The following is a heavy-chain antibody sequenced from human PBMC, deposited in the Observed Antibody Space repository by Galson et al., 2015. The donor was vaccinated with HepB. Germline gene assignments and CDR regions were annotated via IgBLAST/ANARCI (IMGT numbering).Heavy chain of an antibody. D-gene: IGHD2-2*01. CDR2: INHSGST. CDR1: GGSFSGYY. Sequence: ETLSLTCAVSGGSFSGYYWSWIRQPPGKGLEWIGEINHSGSTNYNPSLKSRVTISVDTSKNQFSLKLSSVTAADTAVYYCARGKCSSTSCYGRWFDPWGQGTLVTVSS. V-gene: IGHV4-34*01. CDR3: ARGKCSSTSCYGRWFDP. J-gene: IGHJ5*02.